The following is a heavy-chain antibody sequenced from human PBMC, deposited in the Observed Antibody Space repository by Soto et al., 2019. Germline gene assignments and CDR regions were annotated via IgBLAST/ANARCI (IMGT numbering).Heavy chain of an antibody. V-gene: IGHV3-30-3*01. Sequence: GSLRLSCAASTLTFNSHALHWVRQAPGKGLEWMAVISYDGSKKYYADSVKGRFTISRATSKNTVYLQMNSLRAEDTAVYYCARDGNYYGSGSYISDYWGQGTLVTVSS. J-gene: IGHJ4*02. CDR3: ARDGNYYGSGSYISDY. D-gene: IGHD3-10*01. CDR2: ISYDGSKK. CDR1: TLTFNSHA.